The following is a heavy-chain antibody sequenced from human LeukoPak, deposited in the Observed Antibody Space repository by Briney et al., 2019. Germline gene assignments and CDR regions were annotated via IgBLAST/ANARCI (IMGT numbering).Heavy chain of an antibody. V-gene: IGHV4-34*01. CDR2: INHSGST. CDR1: GGSFSGYY. Sequence: PSETLSLTCAVYGGSFSGYYWSWIRQPPGKGLEWVGEINHSGSTTYNPSLKSRVTIAVDTSKNQFSLKRTSVTAAETAVYYCDRVRFDLGGYYYYGIYVWGEGTTVSVSS. CDR3: DRVRFDLGGYYYYGIYV. D-gene: IGHD3-16*01. J-gene: IGHJ6*01.